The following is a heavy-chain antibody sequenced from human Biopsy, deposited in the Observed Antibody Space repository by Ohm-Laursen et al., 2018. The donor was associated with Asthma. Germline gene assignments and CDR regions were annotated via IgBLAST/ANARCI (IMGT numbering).Heavy chain of an antibody. CDR1: GFTFSNYG. CDR2: ISFDGSNK. D-gene: IGHD1-26*01. J-gene: IGHJ4*02. Sequence: SLRLSCSASGFTFSNYGMHWVRQAPGKGLEWVAVISFDGSNKDFADSVKRRCTITRDNSKNTMYLEMNSLRAEDTAVYYCPKEVFPGWEVRRGPDYWGQGTLVTVSA. CDR3: PKEVFPGWEVRRGPDY. V-gene: IGHV3-30*18.